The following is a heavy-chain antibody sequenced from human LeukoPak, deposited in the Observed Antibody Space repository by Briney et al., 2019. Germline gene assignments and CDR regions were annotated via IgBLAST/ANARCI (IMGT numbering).Heavy chain of an antibody. Sequence: PSETLSLTCTVSGGSTSSYYWSWIRQPPGKGLEWIGYIYYSGSTNYNPSLKSGVTISVGTSKNQFSLKLSSVTAADTAVYYCARGKRADYWGRGTLVTVSS. D-gene: IGHD1-1*01. CDR2: IYYSGST. CDR1: GGSTSSYY. V-gene: IGHV4-59*01. CDR3: ARGKRADY. J-gene: IGHJ4*02.